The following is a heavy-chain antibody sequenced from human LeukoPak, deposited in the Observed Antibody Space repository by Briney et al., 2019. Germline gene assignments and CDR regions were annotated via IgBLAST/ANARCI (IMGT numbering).Heavy chain of an antibody. CDR2: INHSGST. CDR3: AIMEWFGELLFDY. J-gene: IGHJ4*02. V-gene: IGHV4-34*01. D-gene: IGHD3-10*01. Sequence: SETLALTCAVYGGSFSGYYWSWIRQPPGKGLEWIGEINHSGSTNYNPSLKRRVTISVDTSKNQSSLKLSSVTAADTAVYYCAIMEWFGELLFDYRGQGTLVTVSS. CDR1: GGSFSGYY.